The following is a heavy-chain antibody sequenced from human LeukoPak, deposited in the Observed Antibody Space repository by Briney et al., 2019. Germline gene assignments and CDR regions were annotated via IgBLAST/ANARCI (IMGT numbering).Heavy chain of an antibody. J-gene: IGHJ4*02. D-gene: IGHD3-16*02. CDR3: ARDPPRSITFGGVIKDY. V-gene: IGHV1-46*01. Sequence: ASVKVSCKASGYTFTSYYMHWVRQAPGQGLEWMGIINPSGGSTSYAQKFQGRVTMTRDTSTSTVYMELSSLRSEDTAVYYCARDPPRSITFGGVIKDYWGQGTLVTVSS. CDR2: INPSGGST. CDR1: GYTFTSYY.